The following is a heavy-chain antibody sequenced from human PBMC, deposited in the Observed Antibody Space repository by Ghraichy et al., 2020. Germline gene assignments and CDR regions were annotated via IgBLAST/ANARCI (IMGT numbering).Heavy chain of an antibody. CDR2: IHYSGST. J-gene: IGHJ6*02. V-gene: IGHV4-39*01. Sequence: SQTLSLTCSVSGGSISSSYYYWGWIRQPPGKGLEWIGTIHYSGSTYYNPSLKSRVTISVDTSKNLFFLNLRSVTAADTAVDYCARHFPRGSGRYIGFYYGVYVWGQETTVTGSS. D-gene: IGHD3-16*02. CDR1: GGSISSSYYY. CDR3: ARHFPRGSGRYIGFYYGVYV.